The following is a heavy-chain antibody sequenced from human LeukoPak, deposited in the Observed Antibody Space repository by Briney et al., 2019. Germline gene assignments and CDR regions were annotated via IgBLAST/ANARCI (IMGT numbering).Heavy chain of an antibody. CDR3: AKDRLRGNIVVVVPASGMDV. D-gene: IGHD2-15*01. CDR2: ISYDGSQK. V-gene: IGHV3-30*18. Sequence: GRSLRLSCAASGFTLSSYGMHWVRQAPGKGLEWVAVISYDGSQKYYADSVKGRFTISRDNSKNTLSLQMSSLRAEDTAVYYCAKDRLRGNIVVVVPASGMDVWGPGTTVTVSS. J-gene: IGHJ6*02. CDR1: GFTLSSYG.